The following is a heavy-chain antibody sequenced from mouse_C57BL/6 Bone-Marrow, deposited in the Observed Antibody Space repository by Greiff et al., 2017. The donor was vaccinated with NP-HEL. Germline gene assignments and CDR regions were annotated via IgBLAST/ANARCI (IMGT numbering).Heavy chain of an antibody. V-gene: IGHV1-59*01. Sequence: VKLQQPGAELVRPGTSVKLSCKASGYTFTSYWMHWVKQRPGQGLEWIGVIDPSDSYTNYNQKFKGKATLTVDTSSSTAYMQLSSLTSEDSAVYYCARGITTVVADWGQGTLVTVSA. D-gene: IGHD1-1*01. CDR3: ARGITTVVAD. CDR2: IDPSDSYT. CDR1: GYTFTSYW. J-gene: IGHJ3*01.